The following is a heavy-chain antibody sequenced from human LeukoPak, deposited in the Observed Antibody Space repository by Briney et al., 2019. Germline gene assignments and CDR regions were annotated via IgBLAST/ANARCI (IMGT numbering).Heavy chain of an antibody. CDR2: IYPGDSDA. J-gene: IGHJ3*02. D-gene: IGHD4-23*01. CDR1: GYSFTTYW. CDR3: ARRDYGGTSAAFDI. Sequence: GESLKISCKGSGYSFTTYWIAWVRQMPGKGLEWMGIIYPGDSDARYSPPFQGQVAISADKSISTAYLQWSSLKASDTAMYYCARRDYGGTSAAFDIWGQGTMVTVSS. V-gene: IGHV5-51*01.